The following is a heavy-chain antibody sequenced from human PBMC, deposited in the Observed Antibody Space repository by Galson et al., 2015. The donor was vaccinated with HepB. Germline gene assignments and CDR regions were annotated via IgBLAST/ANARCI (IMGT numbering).Heavy chain of an antibody. CDR1: GFTFTDYW. V-gene: IGHV3-7*03. CDR3: ARADALRTVDS. J-gene: IGHJ4*02. Sequence: SLRLSCAASGFTFTDYWMSWVRQAPGKGLEWVANINKDGNDKYYVDSVEGRFTVSRDNAENSLYLQMNSLRVEDTALYYCARADALRTVDSWGQGALVTVSS. CDR2: INKDGNDK.